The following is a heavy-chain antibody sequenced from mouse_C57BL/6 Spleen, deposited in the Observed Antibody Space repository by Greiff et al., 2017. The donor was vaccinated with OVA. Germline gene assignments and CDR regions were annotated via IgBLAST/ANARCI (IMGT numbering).Heavy chain of an antibody. D-gene: IGHD1-1*01. J-gene: IGHJ4*01. CDR1: GYTFTSYW. Sequence: QVQLKQPGAELVMPGASVKLSCKASGYTFTSYWMHWVKQRPGQGLEWIGEIDPSDSYTNYNQKFKGKSTLTVDKSSSTAYMQLSSLTSEDSAVYYCASVGSSYGAMDYWGQGTSVTVSS. CDR3: ASVGSSYGAMDY. CDR2: IDPSDSYT. V-gene: IGHV1-69*01.